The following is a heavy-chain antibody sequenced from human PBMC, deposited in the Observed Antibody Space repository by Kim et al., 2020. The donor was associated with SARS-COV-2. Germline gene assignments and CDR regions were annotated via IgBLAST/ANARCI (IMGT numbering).Heavy chain of an antibody. D-gene: IGHD5-18*01. J-gene: IGHJ3*02. CDR2: INHSGST. Sequence: SETLSLTCAVYGGSFSGYYWSWIRQPPGKGLEWIAEINHSGSTNYYPSLKSRVTISLDTSKNQFSLKLSSVTAADTAVYYCARGYSYGYHAFDIWGQGTMVTVSS. CDR3: ARGYSYGYHAFDI. CDR1: GGSFSGYY. V-gene: IGHV4-34*01.